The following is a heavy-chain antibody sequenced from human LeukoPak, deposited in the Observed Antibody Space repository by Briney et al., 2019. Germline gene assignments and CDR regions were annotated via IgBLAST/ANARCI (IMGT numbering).Heavy chain of an antibody. Sequence: SETLSLTCTVSGGSISSYYWSWIRQPPGKGLEWIGYIYYSGSTNYNPSLKSRVTISVDTSKNQFSLKLSSVTAADTAVYYCTTGYYYYMDVWGKGTTVTVSS. CDR3: TTGYYYYMDV. CDR2: IYYSGST. V-gene: IGHV4-59*01. CDR1: GGSISSYY. J-gene: IGHJ6*03.